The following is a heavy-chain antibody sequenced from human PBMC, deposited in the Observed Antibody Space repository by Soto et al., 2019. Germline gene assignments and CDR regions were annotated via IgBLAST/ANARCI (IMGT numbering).Heavy chain of an antibody. J-gene: IGHJ4*02. D-gene: IGHD6-19*01. CDR1: GFTFSGYA. CDR3: TGSAKGY. CDR2: IRSSSNNYAT. V-gene: IGHV3-73*01. Sequence: GSLRLSCAASGFTFSGYAMHWVRQASGKGLEWVGHIRSSSNNYATAYAASVTGRFTISRDDSKSTAYLQMNSLKTEDTAVYYCTGSAKGYWGQGTQVTVSS.